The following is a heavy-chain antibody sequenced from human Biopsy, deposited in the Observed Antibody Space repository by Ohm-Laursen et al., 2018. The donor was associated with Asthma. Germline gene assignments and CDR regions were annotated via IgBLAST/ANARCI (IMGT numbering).Heavy chain of an antibody. CDR1: GGSMSSSSHY. Sequence: GTLSLTCTVSGGSMSSSSHYWGWIRQPPGKGLEWMGSISYTGSAYHNPSLKSRVTISVDTSKNHFSLKLSSVTAADTAVYYCARHWGWGSFFDYWGQGTPVTVSS. J-gene: IGHJ4*02. D-gene: IGHD7-27*01. CDR2: ISYTGSA. V-gene: IGHV4-39*01. CDR3: ARHWGWGSFFDY.